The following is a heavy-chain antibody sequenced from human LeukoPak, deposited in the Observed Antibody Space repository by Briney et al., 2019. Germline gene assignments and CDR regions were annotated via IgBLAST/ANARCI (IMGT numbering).Heavy chain of an antibody. V-gene: IGHV4-4*07. CDR1: GGSFSGYF. CDR3: ARERLVREAVIPPKWFDP. Sequence: SESLSLTCTASGGSFSGYFWSWLRHHAGKGLEWLGRIYSNGSGNSQPSLKSGSRMSVEPPKTPYFLKLTSVTAAYTAVYYCARERLVREAVIPPKWFDPWGQGTLVTVSS. J-gene: IGHJ5*02. CDR2: IYSNGSG. D-gene: IGHD3-10*01.